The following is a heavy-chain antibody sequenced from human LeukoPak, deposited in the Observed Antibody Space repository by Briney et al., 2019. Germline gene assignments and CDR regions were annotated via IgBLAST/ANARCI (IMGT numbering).Heavy chain of an antibody. D-gene: IGHD1-1*01. CDR3: ATGLEAWSQFDY. Sequence: GESLKISCKGSGYSFTSYWISWVRQMPGKGLEWMGRIDPSDSYTNYSPSFQGHVTISADKSISTAYLQWSSLKASDTAMYYCATGLEAWSQFDYWGQGTLVTVSS. V-gene: IGHV5-10-1*01. CDR1: GYSFTSYW. J-gene: IGHJ4*02. CDR2: IDPSDSYT.